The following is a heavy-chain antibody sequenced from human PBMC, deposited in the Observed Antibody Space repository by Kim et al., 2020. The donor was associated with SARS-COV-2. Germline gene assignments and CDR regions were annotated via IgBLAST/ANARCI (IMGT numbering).Heavy chain of an antibody. Sequence: RQAPGKRLECVSVIYSGGSTYYAYSVKGRFTISRHNSKNTLYLQRNSLRAEDTAVYYCARLLGQGAFDYWGQGTLVTVSS. V-gene: IGHV3-53*04. CDR3: ARLLGQGAFDY. D-gene: IGHD2-15*01. CDR2: IYSGGST. J-gene: IGHJ4*02.